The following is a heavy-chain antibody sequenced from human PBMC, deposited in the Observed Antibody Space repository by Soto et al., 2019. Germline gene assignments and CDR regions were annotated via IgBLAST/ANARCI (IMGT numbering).Heavy chain of an antibody. V-gene: IGHV2-5*02. CDR2: IYWDDDK. CDR1: GFTVSTSVVV. CDR3: AHHSTVAASSYYFDY. Sequence: SGPTLVNPTQTLTLPCTFSGFTVSTSVVVVSRIGNPPGKALEWLALIYWDDDKRYSPSLKSRLTITKDTSKNQVVLTMTNMDPVDTATYYCAHHSTVAASSYYFDYWGQGTLVTVAS. D-gene: IGHD6-19*01. J-gene: IGHJ4*02.